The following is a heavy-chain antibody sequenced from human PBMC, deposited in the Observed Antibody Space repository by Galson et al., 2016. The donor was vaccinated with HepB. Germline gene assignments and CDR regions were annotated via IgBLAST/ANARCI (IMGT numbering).Heavy chain of an antibody. CDR1: GLTLTNYD. CDR2: IRFRSGST. Sequence: SLRLSCAGSGLTLTNYDMTWVRQTPRKGLEWLSGIRFRSGSTFYADSVKGRFTISRDNSKNTLYLQMNSLTAEDTAVYYCNPRRVVGDPHVDFWGQGTLVTVSS. CDR3: NPRRVVGDPHVDF. J-gene: IGHJ4*02. V-gene: IGHV3-23*01. D-gene: IGHD1-26*01.